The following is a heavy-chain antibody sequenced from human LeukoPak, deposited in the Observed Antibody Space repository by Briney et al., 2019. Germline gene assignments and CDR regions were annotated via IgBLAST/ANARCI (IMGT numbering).Heavy chain of an antibody. V-gene: IGHV3-33*01. Sequence: GGSLRLSCAASGFTFSSYGMHWVRQAPGKGLEWVAVIWYDGSNKYYADSVKGRFTISRDNSKNTLYLQMNSLRAEDTAVYYCARNYYDSYGYYYAFDVWGQGTMVTVSS. CDR3: ARNYYDSYGYYYAFDV. D-gene: IGHD3-22*01. CDR1: GFTFSSYG. CDR2: IWYDGSNK. J-gene: IGHJ3*01.